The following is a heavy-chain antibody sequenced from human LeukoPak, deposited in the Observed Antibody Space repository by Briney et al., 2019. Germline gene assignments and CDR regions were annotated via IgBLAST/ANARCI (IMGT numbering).Heavy chain of an antibody. D-gene: IGHD1-26*01. V-gene: IGHV1-69*05. Sequence: GAAVKVSCKASGGTFTSYAISWVRQAPGQGLEWMGRIIPIFGTANYAQKFQGRVTITTDESTSTAYMELSSLRSEDTAVYYWARDAEDSGSYFDYWGQGTLVTVSS. CDR3: ARDAEDSGSYFDY. J-gene: IGHJ4*02. CDR2: IIPIFGTA. CDR1: GGTFTSYA.